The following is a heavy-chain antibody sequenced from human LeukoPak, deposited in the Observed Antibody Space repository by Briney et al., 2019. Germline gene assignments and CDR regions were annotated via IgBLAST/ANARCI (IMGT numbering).Heavy chain of an antibody. Sequence: PSEPLSLTCCVSWVSISISSSDWTWILQPPGKGLEWIGYFYYSGIIKYSPSLRSGVTISGDTSKNQFSLKLTFVTAADTAVYYCARAQWLLDGYYFDYWGQGALVTVSS. CDR2: FYYSGII. J-gene: IGHJ4*02. V-gene: IGHV4-59*08. CDR1: WVSISISSSD. D-gene: IGHD6-19*01. CDR3: ARAQWLLDGYYFDY.